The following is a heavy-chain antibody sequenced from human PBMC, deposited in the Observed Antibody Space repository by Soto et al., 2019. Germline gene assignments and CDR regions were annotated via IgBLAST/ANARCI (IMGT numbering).Heavy chain of an antibody. CDR3: AGSIAVAVPLHY. D-gene: IGHD6-19*01. CDR1: GGSIGSYY. CDR2: IYYSGST. Sequence: SETLSLTCTVSGGSIGSYYWSWIRQPPGKGLEWIGYIYYSGSTNYNPSLKSRVTISVDTSKNQFSLKLSSVTAADTAVYYCAGSIAVAVPLHYWGQGTLVTVSS. V-gene: IGHV4-59*01. J-gene: IGHJ4*02.